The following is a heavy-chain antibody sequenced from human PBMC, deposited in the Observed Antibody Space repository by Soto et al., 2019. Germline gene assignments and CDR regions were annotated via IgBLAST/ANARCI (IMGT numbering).Heavy chain of an antibody. V-gene: IGHV3-33*01. CDR3: ARDRGYYYDSSGYYYDYYYYGMDV. CDR2: IWYDGSNK. D-gene: IGHD3-22*01. J-gene: IGHJ6*02. CDR1: GFTFSSYG. Sequence: QVQLVESGGGVVQPGRSLRLSCAASGFTFSSYGMHWVRQAPGKGLEWVAVIWYDGSNKYYADSVKGRFTISRDNSKNTLYLQMNSLSAEDTAVYYCARDRGYYYDSSGYYYDYYYYGMDVWGQGTTVTVSS.